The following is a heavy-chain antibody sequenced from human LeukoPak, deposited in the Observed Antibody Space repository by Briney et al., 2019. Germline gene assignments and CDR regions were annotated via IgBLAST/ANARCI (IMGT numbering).Heavy chain of an antibody. CDR1: GFTFSRYS. CDR3: ARDEGGYSYNY. Sequence: GGSLRLSCAASGFTFSRYSMNWVRQAPGKGLEWVSSISISSNYIYYTDSVKGRFTISRDNAKNSLYLQMNSLRAEDTAVYYCARDEGGYSYNYWGQGTLVTVSS. CDR2: ISISSNYI. J-gene: IGHJ4*02. V-gene: IGHV3-21*01. D-gene: IGHD5-18*01.